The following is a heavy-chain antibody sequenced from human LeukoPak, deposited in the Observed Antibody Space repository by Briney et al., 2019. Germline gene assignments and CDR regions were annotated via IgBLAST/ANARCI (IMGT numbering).Heavy chain of an antibody. CDR2: ISSSGSTL. Sequence: PGGSLRLSCAASGFTFSDYYMSWIRQAPGKGLEWVSYISSSGSTLYYADSVKGRITISRDNAKNSLYLQMNSLRAEDTAVYYCAKFSAPSGGSSGWPWVIDNWGQGTLVTVSS. D-gene: IGHD3-16*01. J-gene: IGHJ4*02. CDR3: AKFSAPSGGSSGWPWVIDN. CDR1: GFTFSDYY. V-gene: IGHV3-11*01.